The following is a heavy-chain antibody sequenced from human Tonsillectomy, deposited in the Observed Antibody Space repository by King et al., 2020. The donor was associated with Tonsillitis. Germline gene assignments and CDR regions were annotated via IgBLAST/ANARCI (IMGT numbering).Heavy chain of an antibody. Sequence: VQLVESGGGLVQPGGSLRLSCAASGFTFSSYWMSWVRQAPGKGLEWVANIKQDGSEEYYVDSVKGRFTISRDNATNSLCLQMNSLRAEDTAVYYCARDASGSYWGPDAFDIWGQGTMVTVSS. J-gene: IGHJ3*02. CDR2: IKQDGSEE. V-gene: IGHV3-7*01. CDR3: ARDASGSYWGPDAFDI. CDR1: GFTFSSYW. D-gene: IGHD1-26*01.